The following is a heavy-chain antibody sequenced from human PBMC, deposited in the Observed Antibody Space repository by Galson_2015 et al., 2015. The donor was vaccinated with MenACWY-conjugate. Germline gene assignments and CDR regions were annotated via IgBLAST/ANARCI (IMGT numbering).Heavy chain of an antibody. CDR2: IDWDDDK. CDR1: GFSLSTSGMC. D-gene: IGHD6-19*01. V-gene: IGHV2-70*11. CDR3: ARIRSSGWYKLDY. Sequence: PALVKPTPPLTLTCTFSGFSLSTSGMCVSWIRQPPGKALEWLARIDWDDDKYYSTSLKTRLTISKDTSKNQVVLTMTNMDPVDTATYYCARIRSSGWYKLDYWGQGTLVTVSS. J-gene: IGHJ4*02.